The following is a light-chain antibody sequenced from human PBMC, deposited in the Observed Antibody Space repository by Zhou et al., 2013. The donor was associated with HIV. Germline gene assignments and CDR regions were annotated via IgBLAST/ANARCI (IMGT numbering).Light chain of an antibody. CDR3: HQYGGTFT. CDR2: GAS. Sequence: EIVLTQSPGTLSLSPGERATLSCRASQSVSNNFLAWYQQKPGQAPRLLIYGASNRATGIPDRFSASGSGSDFTLTIDRLQPEDFAVYFCHQYGGTFTFGPGTKL. CDR1: QSVSNNF. J-gene: IGKJ3*01. V-gene: IGKV3-20*01.